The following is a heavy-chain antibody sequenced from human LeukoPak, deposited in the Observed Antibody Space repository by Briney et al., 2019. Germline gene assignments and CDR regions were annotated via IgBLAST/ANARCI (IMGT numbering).Heavy chain of an antibody. V-gene: IGHV3-21*04. J-gene: IGHJ6*03. CDR1: GITFSSYS. Sequence: GGSLRLSCAVSGITFSSYSMNWVRQAPGKGLEWVSSISSSSSYIYYEDSVKGRFTISRDNAKNSLYLQMNSLRAEDTAVYYCARVYSGSYYGYYYYYYMDVWGKGTTVTVSS. CDR2: ISSSSSYI. CDR3: ARVYSGSYYGYYYYYYMDV. D-gene: IGHD1-26*01.